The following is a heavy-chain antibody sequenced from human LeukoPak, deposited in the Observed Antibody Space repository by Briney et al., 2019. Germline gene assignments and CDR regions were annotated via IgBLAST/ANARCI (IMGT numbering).Heavy chain of an antibody. CDR3: VGQLLRVV. J-gene: IGHJ6*04. V-gene: IGHV3-7*01. D-gene: IGHD2-2*01. CDR1: GFPFSEYW. Sequence: QPGGSLRLSCTASGFPFSEYWIRWVRQAPGKGVEWVANIKEDGSVQNYADSVKGRFTISRDNAKNSLYLQMNSLRVDDTGVYYCVGQLLRVVWGKGTTVTVSS. CDR2: IKEDGSVQ.